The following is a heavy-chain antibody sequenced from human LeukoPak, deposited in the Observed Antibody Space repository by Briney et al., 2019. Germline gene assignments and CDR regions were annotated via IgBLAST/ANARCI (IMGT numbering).Heavy chain of an antibody. CDR2: IYYSGST. Sequence: PSETLSLTCSVSGGSISSSSSYWSWIRQPPGKGLEWIGYIYYSGSTNYNPSLKSRVTISVDTSKNQFSLKLSSVTAADTAVYYCARANYGDYFRYWGQGTMVTVSS. V-gene: IGHV4-61*01. CDR1: GGSISSSSSY. D-gene: IGHD4-17*01. J-gene: IGHJ3*01. CDR3: ARANYGDYFRY.